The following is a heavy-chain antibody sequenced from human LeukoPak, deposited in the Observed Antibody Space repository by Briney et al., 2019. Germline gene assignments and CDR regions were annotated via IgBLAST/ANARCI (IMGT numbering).Heavy chain of an antibody. J-gene: IGHJ3*02. CDR1: GGSFSGYS. CDR3: AGGYCSITSCYGAAFDI. D-gene: IGHD2-2*01. Sequence: PSETLSLTCAVNGGSFSGYSWSWIRQPPGKGLEWIGEINHSGSTKYNPSLKSRVTISVDTSKKQLSLELSSMTAADTPVYYCAGGYCSITSCYGAAFDIWGQGTMVTVSS. V-gene: IGHV4-34*01. CDR2: INHSGST.